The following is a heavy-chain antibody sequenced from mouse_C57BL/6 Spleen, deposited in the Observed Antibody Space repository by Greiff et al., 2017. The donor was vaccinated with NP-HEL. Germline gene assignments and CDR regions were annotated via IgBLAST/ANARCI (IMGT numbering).Heavy chain of an antibody. CDR3: AREDYGSSYYFDY. J-gene: IGHJ2*01. Sequence: VQLQQSGAELVKPGASVKISCKASGYAFSSYWMNWVKQRPGKGLEWIGQIYPGDGDTNYNGNFKGKATLTADKSSSTAYMQLSSLTSEDSAVYFCAREDYGSSYYFDYWGQGTTLTVSS. CDR2: IYPGDGDT. V-gene: IGHV1-80*01. CDR1: GYAFSSYW. D-gene: IGHD1-1*01.